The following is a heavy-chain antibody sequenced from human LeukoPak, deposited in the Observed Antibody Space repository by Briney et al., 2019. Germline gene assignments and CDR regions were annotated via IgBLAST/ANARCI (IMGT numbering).Heavy chain of an antibody. CDR3: ARVPNCSGGSCYLSGPGDY. CDR1: GFTFSSYA. D-gene: IGHD2-15*01. Sequence: GGSLRLSCAASGFTFSSYAMHWVRQAPGKGLEYVSAISSNGGSTYYANSVKGRFTISRDNSKNTLYLQMGSLRAEDMAVYYCARVPNCSGGSCYLSGPGDYWGQGTLVTVSS. CDR2: ISSNGGST. J-gene: IGHJ4*02. V-gene: IGHV3-64*01.